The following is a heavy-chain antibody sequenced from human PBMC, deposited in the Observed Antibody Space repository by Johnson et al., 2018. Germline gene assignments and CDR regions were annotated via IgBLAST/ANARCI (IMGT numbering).Heavy chain of an antibody. CDR1: GFTFSSYS. J-gene: IGHJ3*02. CDR3: ARDPTLGYCSSTSCYIGAFDI. CDR2: ISSSSSYI. D-gene: IGHD2-2*02. Sequence: VQLVESGGGLVKPGGSLRLSCAASGFTFSSYSMNWVRQAPGKGLEWVSSISSSSSYIYYADSVKGRLTFSRDNAKNSLYLQMNSLRAEDTAVYYCARDPTLGYCSSTSCYIGAFDIWGQGTMVTVSS. V-gene: IGHV3-21*01.